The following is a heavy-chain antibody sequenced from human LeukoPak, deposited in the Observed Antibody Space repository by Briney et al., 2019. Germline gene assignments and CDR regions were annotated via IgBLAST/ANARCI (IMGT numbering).Heavy chain of an antibody. J-gene: IGHJ4*02. V-gene: IGHV1-69*05. CDR1: GGTFSSYA. D-gene: IGHD5-24*01. Sequence: ASVKVSCKASGGTFSSYAISWVRQAPGQGLGWMGGIIPIFGTANYAQKFQGRVTITTDESTSTAYMELSSLRSEDTAVYYCARDGRDGYKFDYWGQGTLVTVSS. CDR3: ARDGRDGYKFDY. CDR2: IIPIFGTA.